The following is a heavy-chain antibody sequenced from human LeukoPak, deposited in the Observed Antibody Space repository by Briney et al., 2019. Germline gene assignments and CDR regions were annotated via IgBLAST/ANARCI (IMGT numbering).Heavy chain of an antibody. D-gene: IGHD6-13*01. CDR1: GFSLSTSGIC. V-gene: IGHV2-70*11. Sequence: SGPALVKPTQTLTLTCTFSGFSLSTSGICVNWIRQPPGKAPEWLARIDWDDDKYYNTSLKTRLTISKDTSKNQVVPTMTNMDPVDTATYYCARMQRTAPGRGYYYYTMDVWGQGTTVTVSS. CDR3: ARMQRTAPGRGYYYYTMDV. J-gene: IGHJ6*02. CDR2: IDWDDDK.